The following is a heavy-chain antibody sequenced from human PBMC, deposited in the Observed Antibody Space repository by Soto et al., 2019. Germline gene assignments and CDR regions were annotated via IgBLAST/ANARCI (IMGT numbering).Heavy chain of an antibody. D-gene: IGHD3-22*01. J-gene: IGHJ4*02. CDR3: ARRKTYDSSGYPSFDY. CDR1: GGSISSYY. Sequence: QVQLQESGPGLVKPSETLSLTCTVSGGSISSYYWSCIRQPPGKVLEWIGYIYYSGSTNYNPSLKSRVTISVDTYKNQSSLKLSSVSAANTAVYYCARRKTYDSSGYPSFDYWGQVTLVTVSS. V-gene: IGHV4-59*01. CDR2: IYYSGST.